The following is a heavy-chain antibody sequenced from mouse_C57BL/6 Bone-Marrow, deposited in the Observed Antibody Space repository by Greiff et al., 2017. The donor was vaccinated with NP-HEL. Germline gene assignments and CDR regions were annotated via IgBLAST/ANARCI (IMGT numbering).Heavy chain of an antibody. CDR3: AIPLYWYFDV. D-gene: IGHD5-1-1*01. J-gene: IGHJ1*03. CDR2: INPYNGGT. CDR1: GYTFTDYY. V-gene: IGHV1-19*01. Sequence: EVQLQQSGPVLVKPGASVKMSCKASGYTFTDYYMNWVKQSHGKSLEWIGAINPYNGGTSYNQKFKGKATLTVDKSSSTAYMDLNRLTSEDSAVYCSAIPLYWYFDVWGTGTTVTVSS.